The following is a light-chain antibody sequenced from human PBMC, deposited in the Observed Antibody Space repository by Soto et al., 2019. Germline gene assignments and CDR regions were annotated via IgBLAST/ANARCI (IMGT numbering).Light chain of an antibody. CDR3: QQYDDSMT. V-gene: IGKV3-20*01. Sequence: EIVLAQSPGTLSLSPGERATLYCRASQSVSSYLAWYQQKPGQAPRLLIYGASTRATGIPDRFSGSGSGTDFTLTISRLEPEDFAVYHCQQYDDSMTFGQGTKVDIK. CDR2: GAS. CDR1: QSVSSY. J-gene: IGKJ1*01.